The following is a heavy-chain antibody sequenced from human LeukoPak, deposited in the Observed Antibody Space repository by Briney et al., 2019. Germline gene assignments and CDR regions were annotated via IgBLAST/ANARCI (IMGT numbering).Heavy chain of an antibody. V-gene: IGHV4-30-4*08. Sequence: SVTLCLTWTVSGGSISSGDYYWSWIRQPPGKGLEWIGYIYYSGSTYYNPSLKSRVTISVDTSKNQFSLKLSSVTAADTAVYYCARITIFGVVITDSGIDYWGQGTLVTVSS. CDR1: GGSISSGDYY. CDR2: IYYSGST. J-gene: IGHJ4*02. CDR3: ARITIFGVVITDSGIDY. D-gene: IGHD3-3*01.